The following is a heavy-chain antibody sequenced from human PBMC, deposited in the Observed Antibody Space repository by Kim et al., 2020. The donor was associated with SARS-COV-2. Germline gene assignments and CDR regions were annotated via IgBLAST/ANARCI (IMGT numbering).Heavy chain of an antibody. CDR3: ARDGIAARWFNWFDP. V-gene: IGHV4-39*07. D-gene: IGHD6-6*01. J-gene: IGHJ5*02. Sequence: PSLKSRVTISVDTSKNQFSLKLSSVTAADTAVYYCARDGIAARWFNWFDPWGQGTLVTVSS.